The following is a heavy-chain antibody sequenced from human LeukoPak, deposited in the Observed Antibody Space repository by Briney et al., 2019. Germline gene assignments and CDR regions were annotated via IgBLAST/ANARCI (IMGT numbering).Heavy chain of an antibody. V-gene: IGHV1-2*02. CDR2: INPDSGGT. D-gene: IGHD2-2*01. CDR3: ARGLWNIVVVPAATGDAFDI. Sequence: ASVKVSCKASGYTFTGYYMHWVRQAPGQGVEWMGWINPDSGGTNYAQKFQGRVTMTRDTSISTAYIELSRLRSDDTAVYYCARGLWNIVVVPAATGDAFDIWGQGTMVTVSS. CDR1: GYTFTGYY. J-gene: IGHJ3*02.